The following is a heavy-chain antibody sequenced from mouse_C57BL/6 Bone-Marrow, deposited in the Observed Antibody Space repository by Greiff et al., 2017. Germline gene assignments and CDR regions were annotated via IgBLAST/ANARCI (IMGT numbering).Heavy chain of an antibody. CDR2: ISDGGSYT. D-gene: IGHD2-4*01. CDR3: ARDYDSAYYAMDY. J-gene: IGHJ4*01. V-gene: IGHV5-4*01. CDR1: GFTFSSYA. Sequence: LVESGGGLVKPGGSLKLSCAASGFTFSSYAMSWVRQTPEKRLEWVATISDGGSYTYYPDNVKGRFTISRDNAKNNLYLQMSHLKSEDTAMYYCARDYDSAYYAMDYWGQGTSVTVSS.